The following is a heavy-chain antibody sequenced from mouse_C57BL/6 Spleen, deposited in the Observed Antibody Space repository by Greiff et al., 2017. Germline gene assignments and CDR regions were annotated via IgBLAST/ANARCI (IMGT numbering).Heavy chain of an antibody. J-gene: IGHJ2*01. CDR2: ISSGSSTI. CDR1: GFTFSDYG. V-gene: IGHV5-17*01. Sequence: EVQRVESGGGLVKPGGSLKLSCAASGFTFSDYGMHWVRQAPEKGLEWVAYISSGSSTIYYADTVKGRFTISRDNAKNTLFLQNTSLRSEDTAMYYCARAWLRQGYYFDYWGQGTTLTVSS. CDR3: ARAWLRQGYYFDY. D-gene: IGHD2-2*01.